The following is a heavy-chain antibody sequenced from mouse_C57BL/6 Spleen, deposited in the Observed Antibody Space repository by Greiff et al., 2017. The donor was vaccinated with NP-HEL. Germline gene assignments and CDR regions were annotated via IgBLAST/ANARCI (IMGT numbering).Heavy chain of an antibody. J-gene: IGHJ2*01. CDR2: IDPSDSYT. V-gene: IGHV1-50*01. D-gene: IGHD2-2*01. Sequence: QVQLQQSGAELVKPGASVKLSCKASGYTFTSYWMQWVKQRPGQGLEWIGEIDPSDSYTNYNQKFKGKATLTVDTSSSTAYMQLSSLTSEDSAVYYCAGLWLRRGDYFDYWGQGTTLTVSS. CDR3: AGLWLRRGDYFDY. CDR1: GYTFTSYW.